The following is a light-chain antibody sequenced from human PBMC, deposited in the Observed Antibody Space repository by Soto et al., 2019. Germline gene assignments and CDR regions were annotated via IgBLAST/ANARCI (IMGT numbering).Light chain of an antibody. CDR1: QSVSSSY. CDR2: DAS. CDR3: QQYSSSSYT. J-gene: IGKJ5*01. Sequence: EIVLMQSPATLSLSPGGRATLSCGASQSVSSSYLAWYQQKPGLAPRLLIYDASSRATGIPDRFSGSGSGTDFTLTISRLEPEDVAVYHCQQYSSSSYTFGQGTRLEI. V-gene: IGKV3D-20*01.